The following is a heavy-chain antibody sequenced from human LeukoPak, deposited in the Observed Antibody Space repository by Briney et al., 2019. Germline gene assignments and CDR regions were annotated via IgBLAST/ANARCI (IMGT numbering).Heavy chain of an antibody. CDR1: GYTFASYG. Sequence: ASVKVSCKAYGYTFASYGISWVRQGPGQGLEWMGWISAYNGNTNYAQKLQGRVTMTTDTSRSTAYMELRSLRSDDTAVYYCARTITYYYDSSGYYSSWGQGTLVTVSS. CDR2: ISAYNGNT. J-gene: IGHJ5*02. D-gene: IGHD3-22*01. V-gene: IGHV1-18*01. CDR3: ARTITYYYDSSGYYSS.